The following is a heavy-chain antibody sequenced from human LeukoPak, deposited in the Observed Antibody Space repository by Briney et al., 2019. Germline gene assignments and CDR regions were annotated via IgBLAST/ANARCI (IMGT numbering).Heavy chain of an antibody. CDR2: ISYDGSNK. V-gene: IGHV3-30*18. CDR1: GFTFSSYA. Sequence: GGSLRLSCAASGFTFSSYAMHWVRQAPGKGLEWVAVISYDGSNKYYADSVKGRFTISRDNSKNTLYLQMNSLRAEDTAVYYCAKSYYYDKLAYYWGQGTLVTVPS. D-gene: IGHD3-22*01. CDR3: AKSYYYDKLAYY. J-gene: IGHJ4*02.